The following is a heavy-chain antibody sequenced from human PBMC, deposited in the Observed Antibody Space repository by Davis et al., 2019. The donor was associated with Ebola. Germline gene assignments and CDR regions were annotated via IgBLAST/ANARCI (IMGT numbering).Heavy chain of an antibody. Sequence: GESLKISCTTSGFTFGDYAVSWVRLAPGKGLEWVGFIRSEAYGGTSEYAASVKGRFTISRDDSKRIASLQMNSLKTEDSAVYYCISVGDGDSEVRFDYWGQGTLVTVSS. CDR2: IRSEAYGGTS. D-gene: IGHD5-24*01. CDR3: ISVGDGDSEVRFDY. CDR1: GFTFGDYA. V-gene: IGHV3-49*04. J-gene: IGHJ4*02.